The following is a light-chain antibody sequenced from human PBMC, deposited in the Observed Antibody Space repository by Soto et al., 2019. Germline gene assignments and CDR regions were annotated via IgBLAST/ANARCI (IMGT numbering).Light chain of an antibody. CDR2: DAS. CDR1: QSVSSY. V-gene: IGKV3-11*01. CDR3: QQRSNWPIT. J-gene: IGKJ5*01. Sequence: EIVFTQSPATLSLSPGERATLSCRASQSVSSYLAWYQQKPGQAPRLLIYDASNRATGIPARFSGSGSRTDFTLTISSLEPEDFAVYYCQQRSNWPITFGQGTRLEIK.